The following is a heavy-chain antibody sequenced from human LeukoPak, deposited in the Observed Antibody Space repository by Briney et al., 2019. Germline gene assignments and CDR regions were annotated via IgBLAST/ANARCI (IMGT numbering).Heavy chain of an antibody. J-gene: IGHJ4*02. V-gene: IGHV3-33*01. CDR2: IWYDGSNK. CDR1: GFTFSSYG. Sequence: GRSLRLSCAASGFTFSSYGMHWVRQAPGKGLEWVAVIWYDGSNKYYADSVKGRFTISRDNSKNTLYLQMNSLRAEDTAVYYCARSPQRYFDWLFHFDYWGQGTLVTVSS. CDR3: ARSPQRYFDWLFHFDY. D-gene: IGHD3-9*01.